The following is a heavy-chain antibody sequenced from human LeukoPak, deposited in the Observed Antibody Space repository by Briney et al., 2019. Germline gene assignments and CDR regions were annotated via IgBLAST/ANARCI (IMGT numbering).Heavy chain of an antibody. J-gene: IGHJ4*02. V-gene: IGHV3-23*01. CDR1: GFTFSSYA. D-gene: IGHD1-26*01. CDR2: ISGSGGST. CDR3: AKDRGCIVGATCTTFDY. Sequence: PGGSLRLCCAASGFTFSSYAMSWVRQAPGKGLEWVSAISGSGGSTYYADSVKGRFTISRDNSKNTLYLQMNSLRAEDTAVYYCAKDRGCIVGATCTTFDYWGQGTLVTVSS.